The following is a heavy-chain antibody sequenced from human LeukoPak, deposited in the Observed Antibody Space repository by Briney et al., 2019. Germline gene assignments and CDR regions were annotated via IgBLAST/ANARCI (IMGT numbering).Heavy chain of an antibody. J-gene: IGHJ6*02. D-gene: IGHD3-16*01. Sequence: GASVKVSCKASGYTFTSYGISWVRQAPGQGLEWMGWISVYNGNTNYAQKLQGRVTMTTDTSTSTAYMELRSLRSDDTAVYYCARDFEGVGAYYYYYGMDVWGQGTTVTVSS. CDR2: ISVYNGNT. V-gene: IGHV1-18*01. CDR3: ARDFEGVGAYYYYYGMDV. CDR1: GYTFTSYG.